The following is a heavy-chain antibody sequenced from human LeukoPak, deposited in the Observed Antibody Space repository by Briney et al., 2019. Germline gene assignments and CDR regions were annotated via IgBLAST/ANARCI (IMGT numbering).Heavy chain of an antibody. CDR3: ARVPGDY. J-gene: IGHJ4*02. Sequence: PGGSLRLSCAASGFTFSSYSMTWVRQAPGKGLEWVSSISSSSNYVNYADSVRGRFTISRDNAKNSLFLQMNSLRAEDTALYYCARVPGDYWGQGTLVTVSS. D-gene: IGHD3-10*01. V-gene: IGHV3-21*01. CDR2: ISSSSNYV. CDR1: GFTFSSYS.